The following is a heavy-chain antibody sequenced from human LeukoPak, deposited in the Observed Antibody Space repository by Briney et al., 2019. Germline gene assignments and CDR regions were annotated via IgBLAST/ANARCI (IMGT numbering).Heavy chain of an antibody. CDR1: GYTFTSYG. V-gene: IGHV1-18*01. CDR2: ISPYNGNT. D-gene: IGHD6-13*01. Sequence: GASVKVSCKASGYTFTSYGITWVRQAPGQGLEWMGWISPYNGNTNYAQKLQGRVTMTTDTSTTTAFMGLRSLRSDDTAVYYCARGDTSRWYHWGQGTLVTVSS. CDR3: ARGDTSRWYH. J-gene: IGHJ4*02.